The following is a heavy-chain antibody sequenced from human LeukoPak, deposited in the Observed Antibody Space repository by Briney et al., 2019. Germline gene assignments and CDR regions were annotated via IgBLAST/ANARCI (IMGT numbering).Heavy chain of an antibody. J-gene: IGHJ5*02. V-gene: IGHV1-69*04. CDR2: IIPILGRA. Sequence: SVKVTCKASGGTFSCYAISWVRQAPGQGLDWMGRIIPILGRANYAQKFHGRVTITADKSTSTAYMELSSLRSEDTAVYYCARGPGLPSQTPFDPWGEGTLVSVCS. CDR1: GGTFSCYA. D-gene: IGHD2-15*01. CDR3: ARGPGLPSQTPFDP.